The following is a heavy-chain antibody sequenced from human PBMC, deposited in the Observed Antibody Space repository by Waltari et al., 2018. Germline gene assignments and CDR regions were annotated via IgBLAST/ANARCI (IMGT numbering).Heavy chain of an antibody. CDR2: ISGSGDKTYENT. CDR1: GFTFNRYA. J-gene: IGHJ6*02. V-gene: IGHV3-23*01. CDR3: AKEAEDYGMDV. Sequence: EVQLLESGGGLVQPGGSLRLSCTGSGFTFNRYALNWVRQAPGKGLDWNSVISGSGDKTYENTYSAKSMKGRFTISRDNSKNMLYLQMNSLRVEDTAIYYCAKEAEDYGMDVWGQGTTVTVSS. D-gene: IGHD6-25*01.